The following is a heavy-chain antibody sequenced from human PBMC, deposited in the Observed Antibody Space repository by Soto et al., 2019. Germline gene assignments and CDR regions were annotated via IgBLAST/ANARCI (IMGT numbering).Heavy chain of an antibody. Sequence: GGSLRLSCAASGFTFSSYAMHWVRQAPGKGLEWVAVISYDGSNKYYADSVKGRFTISRDNSKSTLYLQMNSLRAEDTAVYYCARDSSSSDGYYYYGMDVWGQGTTVTVSS. CDR2: ISYDGSNK. V-gene: IGHV3-30-3*01. CDR1: GFTFSSYA. CDR3: ARDSSSSDGYYYYGMDV. D-gene: IGHD6-6*01. J-gene: IGHJ6*02.